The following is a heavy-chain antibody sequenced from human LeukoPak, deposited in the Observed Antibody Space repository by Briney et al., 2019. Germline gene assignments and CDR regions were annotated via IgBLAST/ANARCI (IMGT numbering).Heavy chain of an antibody. CDR2: IYPGDSDT. D-gene: IGHD2-21*02. Sequence: GESLKISCKGSGYSFTSYWIGWVRQMPGKGLEWMGIIYPGDSDTRYSPSFQGQVTISADKSISTAYLQWSSLKASDTAMYYCARLRPPYCGGDCYSGFDYWGQGTLVTVSS. CDR3: ARLRPPYCGGDCYSGFDY. J-gene: IGHJ4*02. V-gene: IGHV5-51*01. CDR1: GYSFTSYW.